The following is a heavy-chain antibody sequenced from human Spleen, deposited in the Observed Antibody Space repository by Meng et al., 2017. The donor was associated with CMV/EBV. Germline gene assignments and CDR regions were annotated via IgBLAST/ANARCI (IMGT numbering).Heavy chain of an antibody. D-gene: IGHD2-15*01. CDR2: ISDRVNYI. V-gene: IGHV3-21*01. CDR3: TRSGVAQYFDY. J-gene: IGHJ4*02. CDR1: GFTFSSYS. Sequence: GESLKISCAASGFTFSSYSMNWVRRAPGKGLEWVSSISDRVNYIYSAESVKGRFTISRDDAKNSLFLQMNSLRAADTAVYYCTRSGVAQYFDYWGLGTLVTVSS.